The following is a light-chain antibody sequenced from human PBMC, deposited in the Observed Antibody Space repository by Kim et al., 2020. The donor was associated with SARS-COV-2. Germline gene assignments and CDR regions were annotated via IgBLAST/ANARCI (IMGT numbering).Light chain of an antibody. V-gene: IGKV3-20*01. CDR2: GAS. Sequence: PWESATPSWRASQSLSSEYLACDQQSSGQPPRLLIFGASSRAAGIPDRFSGSGSGTDFTLTISRLEPEDFAVYYCQQYTRSPPAYTFGQGTKLEI. CDR1: QSLSSEY. CDR3: QQYTRSPPAYT. J-gene: IGKJ2*01.